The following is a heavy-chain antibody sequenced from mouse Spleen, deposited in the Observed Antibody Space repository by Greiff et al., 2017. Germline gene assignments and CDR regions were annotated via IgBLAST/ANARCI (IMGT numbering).Heavy chain of an antibody. CDR3: ARGDYGSSYVGVDY. CDR1: GYTFTSYG. J-gene: IGHJ2*01. CDR2: IYPGSGST. V-gene: IGHV1-55*01. Sequence: QVQLQQPGAELVKPGASVKMSCKASGYTFTSYGITWVQQRPGQGLEWIGDIYPGSGSTNYNEKFKSKATLTVDTSSSTAYMQLSSLTSEDSAVYYCARGDYGSSYVGVDYWGQGTTLTVSS. D-gene: IGHD1-1*01.